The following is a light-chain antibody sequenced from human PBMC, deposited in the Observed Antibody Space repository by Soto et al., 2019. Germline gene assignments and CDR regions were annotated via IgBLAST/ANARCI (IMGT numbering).Light chain of an antibody. CDR3: SSYAGSSNV. V-gene: IGLV2-8*01. CDR2: EVN. Sequence: QSALTQPPSASGSPGQSVAISCTGTSSDVGGYNYVSWYQQHPGKAPKLMIYEVNKRPSGVPDRFSGSKSGNTAPLTVSGLQAEDEADYYCSSYAGSSNVFGTGTKVTVL. J-gene: IGLJ1*01. CDR1: SSDVGGYNY.